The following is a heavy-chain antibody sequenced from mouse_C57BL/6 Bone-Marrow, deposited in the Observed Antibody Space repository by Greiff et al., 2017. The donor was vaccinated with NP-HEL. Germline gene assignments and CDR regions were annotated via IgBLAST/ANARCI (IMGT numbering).Heavy chain of an antibody. J-gene: IGHJ2*01. CDR1: GYTFTSYW. D-gene: IGHD1-1*01. CDR2: IDPSDSYT. CDR3: ARWGITTVDPNFDY. V-gene: IGHV1-50*01. Sequence: QVQLKQSGAELVKPGASVKLSCKASGYTFTSYWMQWVKQRPGQGLEWIGEIDPSDSYTNYNQKFKGKATLTVDTSSSTAYMQLSSLTSEDSAVYYCARWGITTVDPNFDYWGQGTTLTVSS.